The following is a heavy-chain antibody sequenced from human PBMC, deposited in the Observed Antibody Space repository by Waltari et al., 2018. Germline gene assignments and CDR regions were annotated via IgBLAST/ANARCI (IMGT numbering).Heavy chain of an antibody. J-gene: IGHJ4*02. Sequence: EVQLLESGGGLVQPGGSLRLSCAASGFTFSSYAMSWVRQAPGKGLEWVSVIYSGGSTYYADSVKGRFTISRDNSKNTLYLQMNSLRAEDTAVYYCAKELLWFGESGPLDYWGQGTLVTVSS. V-gene: IGHV3-23*03. CDR3: AKELLWFGESGPLDY. CDR2: IYSGGST. CDR1: GFTFSSYA. D-gene: IGHD3-10*01.